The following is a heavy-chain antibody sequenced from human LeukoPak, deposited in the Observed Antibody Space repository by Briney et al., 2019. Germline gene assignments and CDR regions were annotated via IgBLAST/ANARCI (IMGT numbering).Heavy chain of an antibody. CDR3: ARSSPARAPRRSNWFDH. CDR2: IYYSGST. CDR1: VDSLISGGPY. Sequence: PSETLSLTCTVSVDSLISGGPYCGWSRRHRGEGLEWLGYIYYSGSTYYHPSLMSRLPISVDTSNTQFTLHLHSVTPADTAVYYCARSSPARAPRRSNWFDHWGEGTLVTVSS. J-gene: IGHJ5*02. V-gene: IGHV4-31*03.